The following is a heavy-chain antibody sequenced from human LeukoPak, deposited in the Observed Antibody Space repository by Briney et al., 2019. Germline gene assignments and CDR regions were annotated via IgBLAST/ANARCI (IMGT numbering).Heavy chain of an antibody. D-gene: IGHD3-16*01. V-gene: IGHV3-23*01. CDR2: IGSGGST. Sequence: GGSLRLSCAASGFTFSSYALSWVHQAPGKGLEWVSTIGSGGSTYYADSVKGRFTISRDNSKNTLYLQMNSLRAEDAAVYYCAKEPIGGGYFDYWGQGTLVTVSS. CDR3: AKEPIGGGYFDY. CDR1: GFTFSSYA. J-gene: IGHJ4*02.